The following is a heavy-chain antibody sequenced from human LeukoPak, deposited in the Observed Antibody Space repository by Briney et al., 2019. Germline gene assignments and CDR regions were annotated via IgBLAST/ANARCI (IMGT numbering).Heavy chain of an antibody. CDR1: GYTLTELS. J-gene: IGHJ6*03. V-gene: IGHV1-24*01. CDR3: ATDYAFGLRFLEWPYYMDV. Sequence: GASVKVSCKVSGYTLTELSMHWVRQAPGKGLEWMGGFDPEDGETIYAQKFQGRVTMTEDTSTDTAYMELSSLRSEDTAVYYCATDYAFGLRFLEWPYYMDVWGKGTTVTVSS. CDR2: FDPEDGET. D-gene: IGHD3-3*01.